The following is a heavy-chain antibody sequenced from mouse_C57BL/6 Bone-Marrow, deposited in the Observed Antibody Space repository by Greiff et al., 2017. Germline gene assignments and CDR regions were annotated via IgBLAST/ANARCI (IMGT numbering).Heavy chain of an antibody. CDR2: IYPGSGST. CDR3: AIYPYYRSSDYYSMDY. Sequence: QVQLQQPGAELVKPGASVKMSCKASGYTFTSYWITWVKQRPGQGLEWIGDIYPGSGSTNSKEKFKSKATQTVDTSSSTAYMQLSSQAAEDSAVYYWAIYPYYRSSDYYSMDYWGQGTTVTVSS. CDR1: GYTFTSYW. D-gene: IGHD1-1*01. V-gene: IGHV1-55*01. J-gene: IGHJ4*01.